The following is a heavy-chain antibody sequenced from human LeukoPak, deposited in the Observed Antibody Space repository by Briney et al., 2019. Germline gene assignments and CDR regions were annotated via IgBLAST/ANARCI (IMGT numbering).Heavy chain of an antibody. D-gene: IGHD3-22*01. V-gene: IGHV4-39*01. CDR3: ARCYYDSSGYYYLDY. CDR1: GGSIGSSSYY. CDR2: MYYSGST. J-gene: IGHJ4*02. Sequence: PSETLSLTCTVSGGSIGSSSYYLGWIRQPPGKGLEWIGSMYYSGSTYYSPSLESRVTISGDTSKSQFSLKLGSVTAADTAVYYCARCYYDSSGYYYLDYWGQGTLVTVSS.